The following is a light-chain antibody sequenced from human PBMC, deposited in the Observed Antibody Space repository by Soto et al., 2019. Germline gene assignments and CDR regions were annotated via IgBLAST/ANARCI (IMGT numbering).Light chain of an antibody. Sequence: IVMTHSPATLSVSPGEIATLSFRAIQSVSSSYLSWYQQKPFQAPRLLIYGASTRATGIPARFSGSGSGTEFTLTISSLQSEDFAVYYCQQYNNWPTWTFGQGTKVDIK. CDR3: QQYNNWPTWT. V-gene: IGKV3-15*01. J-gene: IGKJ1*01. CDR2: GAS. CDR1: QSVSSSY.